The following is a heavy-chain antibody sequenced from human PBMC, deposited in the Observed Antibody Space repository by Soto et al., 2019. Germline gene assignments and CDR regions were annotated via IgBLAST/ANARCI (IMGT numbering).Heavy chain of an antibody. V-gene: IGHV3-13*01. D-gene: IGHD3-3*01. J-gene: IGHJ5*02. CDR1: GFTFSSYD. CDR3: ARDSYPWLSGFDP. Sequence: EVQLVESGGGLVQPGGSLRLSCAASGFTFSSYDMHWVRQASGKGLEWVSTIGTAGDTYYPGSVKGRFTISRENAKNSLFLQMNRLRAWDTAVYYCARDSYPWLSGFDPWGQGTLVTVSS. CDR2: IGTAGDT.